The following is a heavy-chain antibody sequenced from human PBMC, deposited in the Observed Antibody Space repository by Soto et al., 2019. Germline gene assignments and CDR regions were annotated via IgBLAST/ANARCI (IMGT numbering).Heavy chain of an antibody. CDR3: AKDRLSSSIVVVVGAYFDY. J-gene: IGHJ4*02. CDR2: ISGSGGST. CDR1: GFTFSTYA. Sequence: GGSLRLSCAASGFTFSTYAMSWVRQAPGKGLEWVSTISGSGGSTYYADSVKGRFTISRDNSKNTLYLQMNSLRAEDTAGYYCAKDRLSSSIVVVVGAYFDYWGQGTLVTVSS. V-gene: IGHV3-23*01. D-gene: IGHD2-15*01.